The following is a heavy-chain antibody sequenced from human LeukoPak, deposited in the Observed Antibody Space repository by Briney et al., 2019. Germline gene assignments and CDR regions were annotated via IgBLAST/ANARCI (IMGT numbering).Heavy chain of an antibody. Sequence: SETLSLTCSVSGGPLSTYTWSWVRQSPGKGLEWIGYIYHGGTTNYSPSLKCRATISAHTARNQFSLRLRSVTAADTAIYYCARDTSVGSGMQYWGQGTLVSVSS. D-gene: IGHD3-10*01. V-gene: IGHV4-59*01. CDR1: GGPLSTYT. J-gene: IGHJ4*02. CDR3: ARDTSVGSGMQY. CDR2: IYHGGTT.